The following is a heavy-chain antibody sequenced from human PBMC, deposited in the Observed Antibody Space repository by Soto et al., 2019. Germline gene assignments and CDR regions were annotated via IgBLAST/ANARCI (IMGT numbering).Heavy chain of an antibody. CDR2: IYYSGST. J-gene: IGHJ1*01. V-gene: IGHV4-39*07. Sequence: SETLSLTCTVSGGSISSSSYYWGWIRQPPGKGLEWIGSIYYSGSTYYNPSLKSRVTISVDTSKNQFSLKLSSVTAADTAVYYCARVLLEYSSSSRYFQHWGQGTLVTVS. CDR3: ARVLLEYSSSSRYFQH. D-gene: IGHD6-6*01. CDR1: GGSISSSSYY.